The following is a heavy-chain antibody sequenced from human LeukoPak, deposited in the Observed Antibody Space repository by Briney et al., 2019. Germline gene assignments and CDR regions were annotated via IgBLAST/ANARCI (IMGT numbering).Heavy chain of an antibody. CDR3: ATGFRPDY. V-gene: IGHV3-74*01. CDR1: GFTLSSYW. D-gene: IGHD3-3*01. J-gene: IGHJ4*02. CDR2: VNTDGSST. Sequence: PGGSLRLSCAASGFTLSSYWMHWVRQAPGKGLVWVSQVNTDGSSTNYADSVKGRFTISRDNAKNSLYLQMNSLRDEDTAVYFCATGFRPDYWGQGTLVTVSS.